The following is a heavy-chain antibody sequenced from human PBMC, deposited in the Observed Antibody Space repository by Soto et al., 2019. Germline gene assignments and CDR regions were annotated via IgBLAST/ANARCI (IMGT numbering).Heavy chain of an antibody. Sequence: VQLQESGPGLVKPSQTLSLTCTVSDGSISSDKCYWSWIRQTPGKGLEWIGYIHYSGSTYYNASLKSRVTISVDTSKNQFSLKLSSVTAADTAVYYCARLVVLEPGAIMWFDPWGQGTLVTVSS. CDR1: DGSISSDKCY. J-gene: IGHJ5*02. D-gene: IGHD2-2*01. CDR2: IHYSGST. CDR3: ARLVVLEPGAIMWFDP. V-gene: IGHV4-30-4*01.